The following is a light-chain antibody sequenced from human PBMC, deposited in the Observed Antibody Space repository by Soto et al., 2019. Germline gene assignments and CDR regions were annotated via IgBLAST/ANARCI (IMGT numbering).Light chain of an antibody. CDR3: QQYDNWPPYT. CDR1: QSVSTS. Sequence: EIVMTQSPATLSVSPGERATLSCRASQSVSTSLAWYQQKPGQAPRLLIYGASTRASGTPARFSGRGSGTEFTLTISSLQSEDFAVYYCQQYDNWPPYTFGQGTKLEIK. CDR2: GAS. V-gene: IGKV3-15*01. J-gene: IGKJ2*01.